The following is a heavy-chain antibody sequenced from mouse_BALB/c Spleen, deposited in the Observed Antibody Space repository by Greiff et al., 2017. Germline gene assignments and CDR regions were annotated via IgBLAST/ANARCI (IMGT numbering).Heavy chain of an antibody. D-gene: IGHD1-1*01. CDR2: ISSGGST. Sequence: EVKLVESGGGLVKPGGSLKLSCAASGFTFSSYAMSWVRQTPEKRLEWVASISSGGSTYYPDSVKGRFTISRDNARNILYLQMSSLRSEDTAMYCCARGPDGRYDYWGQGTTLTVSS. V-gene: IGHV5-6-5*01. CDR1: GFTFSSYA. J-gene: IGHJ2*01. CDR3: ARGPDGRYDY.